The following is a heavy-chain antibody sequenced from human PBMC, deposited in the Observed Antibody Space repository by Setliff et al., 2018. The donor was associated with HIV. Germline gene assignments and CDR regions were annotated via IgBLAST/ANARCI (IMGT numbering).Heavy chain of an antibody. CDR3: ARYFRDGSYNDY. D-gene: IGHD3-10*01. CDR2: IKQDGTEK. CDR1: GLTFRNHW. J-gene: IGHJ4*02. V-gene: IGHV3-7*01. Sequence: GGSLRLSCAASGLTFRNHWMSWVRQAPGKGLEWVANIKQDGTEKYYVDSVKCRSTISRDNAKSLVYLQMNSLRVEDTAFYYCARYFRDGSYNDYWGQGTLFTAPQ.